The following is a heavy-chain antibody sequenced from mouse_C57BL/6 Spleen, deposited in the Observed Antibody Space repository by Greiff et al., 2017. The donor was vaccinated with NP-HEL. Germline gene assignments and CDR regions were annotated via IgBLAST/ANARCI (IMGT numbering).Heavy chain of an antibody. J-gene: IGHJ3*01. D-gene: IGHD2-4*01. V-gene: IGHV1-7*01. CDR1: GYTFTSYW. Sequence: QVQLQQSGAELAKPGASVKLSCKASGYTFTSYWMHWVKQRPGQGLEWIGYINPSSGYTKYNQKFKDEATLTADKSSSTAYMQLSSLTYEDSAVYYCARAYDYDEDWFAYWGQGTLVTVSA. CDR2: INPSSGYT. CDR3: ARAYDYDEDWFAY.